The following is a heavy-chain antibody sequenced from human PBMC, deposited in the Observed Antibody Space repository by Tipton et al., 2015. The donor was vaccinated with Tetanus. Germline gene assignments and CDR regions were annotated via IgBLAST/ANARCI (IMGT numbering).Heavy chain of an antibody. V-gene: IGHV4-34*01. CDR1: GGSISSYY. J-gene: IGHJ4*02. Sequence: TLSLTCTVSGGSISSYYWSWIRQPPGKGLEWIGEINHSGSTNYNPSLKSRVTISVDTSKNQFSLKLSSVTAADTAVYYCARCPDGDLIRHDSWGQGTLVTVSS. D-gene: IGHD4-17*01. CDR2: INHSGST. CDR3: ARCPDGDLIRHDS.